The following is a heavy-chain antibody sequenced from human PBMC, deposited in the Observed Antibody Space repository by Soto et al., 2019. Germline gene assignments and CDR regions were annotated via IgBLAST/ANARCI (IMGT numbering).Heavy chain of an antibody. J-gene: IGHJ4*02. CDR3: ARPQEYSSSSPTLLFDY. CDR2: ISAYNGNT. D-gene: IGHD6-13*01. Sequence: ASVKVSCKASGYTFTSYGISWVRQAPGQGLEWMGWISAYNGNTNYAQKLQGRVTMTTDTSTSTAYMELRSLRSDDTAVYYCARPQEYSSSSPTLLFDYWGQGTLVTVSS. V-gene: IGHV1-18*04. CDR1: GYTFTSYG.